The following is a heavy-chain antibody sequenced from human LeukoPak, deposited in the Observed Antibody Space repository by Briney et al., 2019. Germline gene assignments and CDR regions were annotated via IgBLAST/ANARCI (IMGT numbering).Heavy chain of an antibody. Sequence: PGGSLRLSCAASGFIVSSNYMTWVRQAPGKGLEWVSVIYTDGSTFYADSVKGRFTISRDNSKNTLYLQMNNLRAEDTALYYCGRHAYGGSPPLSWGQGALVTVSS. J-gene: IGHJ4*02. V-gene: IGHV3-53*01. CDR3: GRHAYGGSPPLS. D-gene: IGHD3-10*01. CDR1: GFIVSSNY. CDR2: IYTDGST.